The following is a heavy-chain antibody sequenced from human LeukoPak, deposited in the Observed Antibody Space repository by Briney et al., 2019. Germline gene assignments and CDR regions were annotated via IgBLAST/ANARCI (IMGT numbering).Heavy chain of an antibody. CDR3: ARGGGGTPYYFDY. J-gene: IGHJ4*02. CDR1: GGSISSYY. V-gene: IGHV4-59*01. CDR2: IHYSGST. D-gene: IGHD3-16*01. Sequence: SETLSLTCTVSGGSISSYYWSWIRQPPGKGLEWIGYIHYSGSTNYNPSLKSRVTISVDTSKKQFSLKLSSVTAADTAVYYCARGGGGTPYYFDYWGQGTLVTVSS.